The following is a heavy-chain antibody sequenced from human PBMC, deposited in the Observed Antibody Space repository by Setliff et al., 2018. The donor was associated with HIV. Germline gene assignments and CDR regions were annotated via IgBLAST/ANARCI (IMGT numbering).Heavy chain of an antibody. D-gene: IGHD3-10*01. CDR2: INSGSSSL. V-gene: IGHV3-48*04. CDR1: GFTFSSFA. Sequence: GGSLRLSCAASGFTFSSFAMHWVRQAPGKGLEWVGFINSGSSSLFYGDSVKGRFTISRDDAKNSLILHMNSLRVEDTAVYYCARETTGWFGELAAAFDLWGQGTLVTVSS. J-gene: IGHJ3*01. CDR3: ARETTGWFGELAAAFDL.